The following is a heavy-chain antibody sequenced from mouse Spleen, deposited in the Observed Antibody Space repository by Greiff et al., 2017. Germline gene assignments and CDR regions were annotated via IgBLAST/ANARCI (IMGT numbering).Heavy chain of an antibody. CDR3: ANIYYGNYDYAMDY. V-gene: IGHV1-26*01. CDR2: INPNNGGT. Sequence: EVQLQQSGPELVKPGASVKISCKASGYTFTDYYMNWVKQSHGKSLEWIGDINPNNGGTSYNQKFKGKATLTVDKSSSTAYMELRSLTSEDSAVYYCANIYYGNYDYAMDYWGQGTSVTVSS. J-gene: IGHJ4*01. D-gene: IGHD2-1*01. CDR1: GYTFTDYY.